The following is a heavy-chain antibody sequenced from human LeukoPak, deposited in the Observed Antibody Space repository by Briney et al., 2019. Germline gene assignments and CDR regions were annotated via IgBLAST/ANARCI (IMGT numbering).Heavy chain of an antibody. D-gene: IGHD5-12*01. CDR1: GRSISGSY. CDR3: AIEHDGATYSNL. CDR2: IHDSGTT. J-gene: IGHJ5*02. V-gene: IGHV4-59*01. Sequence: SETLSLTCTVSGRSISGSYWNWIRQPPGKGLEWIGCIHDSGTTNYNPSLKSRVTISLHTSKNQFSLRLTSVTAADTAVYYCAIEHDGATYSNLWGQGTLVAVSS.